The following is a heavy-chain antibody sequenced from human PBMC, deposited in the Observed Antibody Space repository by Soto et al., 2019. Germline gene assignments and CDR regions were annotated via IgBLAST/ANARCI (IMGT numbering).Heavy chain of an antibody. CDR2: INPNSGGT. CDR1: GYTFTGYY. J-gene: IGHJ5*02. V-gene: IGHV1-2*04. Sequence: GASVKVSCKASGYTFTGYYTHWVRQAPGQGLEWMGWINPNSGGTNYAQKFQGWVTMTRDTSISTAYMELSRLRSDDTAVYYCARALSGYDFWSGYPNWFDPWGQGTLVTVSS. CDR3: ARALSGYDFWSGYPNWFDP. D-gene: IGHD3-3*01.